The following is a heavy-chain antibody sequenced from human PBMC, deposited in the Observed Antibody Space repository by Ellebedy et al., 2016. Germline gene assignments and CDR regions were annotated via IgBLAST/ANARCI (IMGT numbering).Heavy chain of an antibody. V-gene: IGHV3-11*06. J-gene: IGHJ4*02. D-gene: IGHD3-3*01. CDR1: GFNFIDYY. CDR3: AGGTVGPTEWYFDN. Sequence: GGSLRLSCVASGFNFIDYYMSWIRQAPGKGLEWVSYISSSSSSINYADSVKGRFTISRDNAKNSLYLQMSSLRPEDTAVYYCAGGTVGPTEWYFDNWGQGSLVTVSS. CDR2: ISSSSSSI.